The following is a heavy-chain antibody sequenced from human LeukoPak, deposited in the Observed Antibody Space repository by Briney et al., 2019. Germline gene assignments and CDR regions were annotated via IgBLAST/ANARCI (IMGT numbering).Heavy chain of an antibody. V-gene: IGHV4-4*07. Sequence: PSETLSLTCTVSGGSVSSYYWSWIRQPAGKGLEWIGRIYTSGSTNYNPSLKSRVTMSVDTSKNQFSLKLSSVTAADTAVYYCARDARRNYYDSSGLDYWGQGTLVTVSS. D-gene: IGHD3-22*01. J-gene: IGHJ4*02. CDR1: GGSVSSYY. CDR3: ARDARRNYYDSSGLDY. CDR2: IYTSGST.